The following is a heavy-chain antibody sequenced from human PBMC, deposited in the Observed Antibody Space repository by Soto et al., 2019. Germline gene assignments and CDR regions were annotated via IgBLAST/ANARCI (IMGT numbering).Heavy chain of an antibody. CDR1: GFTFSSYS. CDR2: ISSSSSYI. Sequence: PGGSLRLSCAASGFTFSSYSMNWVRQAPGKGLEWVSSISSSSSYIYYADSVKGRFTISRDNAKNSLYLQMNSLRAEDTAVYYCACRYDSSGYYYGFDYWGQGTLVTVSS. CDR3: ACRYDSSGYYYGFDY. V-gene: IGHV3-21*01. D-gene: IGHD3-22*01. J-gene: IGHJ4*02.